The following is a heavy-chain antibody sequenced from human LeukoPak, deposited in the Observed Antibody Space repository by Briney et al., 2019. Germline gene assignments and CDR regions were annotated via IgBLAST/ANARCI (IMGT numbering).Heavy chain of an antibody. V-gene: IGHV1-2*02. CDR3: AREGITMVRGVRTPRWFDP. CDR1: GYTFTGYY. Sequence: ASVKVSCKASGYTFTGYYMHWVRQAPGQGLEWMGWINPNSGGTNYAQKFQGRVTMTRDTSIGTAYMELSRLRSDDTAVYYCAREGITMVRGVRTPRWFDPWGQGTLVTVSS. D-gene: IGHD3-10*01. J-gene: IGHJ5*02. CDR2: INPNSGGT.